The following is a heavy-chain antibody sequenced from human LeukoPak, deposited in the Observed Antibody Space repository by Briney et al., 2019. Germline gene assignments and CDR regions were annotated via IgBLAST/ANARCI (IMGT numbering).Heavy chain of an antibody. J-gene: IGHJ4*02. V-gene: IGHV4-59*07. CDR2: IYYSGSP. CDR1: GDSINYYY. CDR3: ARGGPRILTYNLDY. Sequence: PSDTLSLTCTVSGDSINYYYWSWIRQPPGKGLEWIGQIYYSGSPRYNSSLESRVTISVDTSKNQLSLSLSSVTAADTAVYYCARGGPRILTYNLDYWGQGALVTVSS. D-gene: IGHD5-18*01.